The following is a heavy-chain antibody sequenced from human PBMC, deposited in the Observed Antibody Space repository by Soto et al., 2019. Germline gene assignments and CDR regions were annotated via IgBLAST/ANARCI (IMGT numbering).Heavy chain of an antibody. CDR2: ISAYNGNT. Sequence: QVQLVQSGAEVKKPGASVKVSCKASGYTFTSYGISWVRQAPGQGLEWMGWISAYNGNTNYAQKLQGGVTMTTGTSTSTAYMELRSLRSDDTAVYYCAREYCSGGSCSGYYGMDVWGQGTTVTVSS. V-gene: IGHV1-18*01. CDR3: AREYCSGGSCSGYYGMDV. J-gene: IGHJ6*02. CDR1: GYTFTSYG. D-gene: IGHD2-15*01.